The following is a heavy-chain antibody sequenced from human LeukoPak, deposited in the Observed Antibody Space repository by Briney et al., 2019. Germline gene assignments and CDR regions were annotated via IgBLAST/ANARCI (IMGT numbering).Heavy chain of an antibody. Sequence: SETLSLTCTVSGGSISSYYWSWIRQPAGKGLEWIGRIYTSGSTNYNPSLKSRVTMSVDMSKNQFSLKLSSVTAADTAVYYCARSYGSGRFNWFDPWGQGTLVTVSS. CDR2: IYTSGST. CDR1: GGSISSYY. V-gene: IGHV4-4*07. CDR3: ARSYGSGRFNWFDP. J-gene: IGHJ5*02. D-gene: IGHD3-10*01.